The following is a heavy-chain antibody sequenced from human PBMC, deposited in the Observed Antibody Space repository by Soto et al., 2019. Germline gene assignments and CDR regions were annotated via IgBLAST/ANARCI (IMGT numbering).Heavy chain of an antibody. Sequence: QVQLQESGPGLVKPSETLSLTCTVSGAPVNTDGYYWGWIRQPPGKGLEWIGYVYYTGYTNYNPSLKSRLTTSVDTSKNQVSLNLFSVTAADTAVYYCARLSRLAPVATHYYNSMDVWGQGTTVTVSS. CDR3: ARLSRLAPVATHYYNSMDV. CDR1: GAPVNTDGYY. V-gene: IGHV4-61*08. J-gene: IGHJ6*02. CDR2: VYYTGYT. D-gene: IGHD3-10*01.